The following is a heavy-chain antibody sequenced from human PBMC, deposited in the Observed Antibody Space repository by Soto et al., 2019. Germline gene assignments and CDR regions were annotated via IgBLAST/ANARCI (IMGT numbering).Heavy chain of an antibody. CDR1: GYTLTELS. CDR2: FDPEDGET. CDR3: ATDLDFWSGSLDY. J-gene: IGHJ4*02. V-gene: IGHV1-24*01. Sequence: ASVKVSCKVSGYTLTELSMHWVRQAPGKGLEWMGGFDPEDGETIYAQKFPGRVTMTEDTSTDTAYMELSSLRSEDTAVYYCATDLDFWSGSLDYWGQGTLVTVSS. D-gene: IGHD3-3*01.